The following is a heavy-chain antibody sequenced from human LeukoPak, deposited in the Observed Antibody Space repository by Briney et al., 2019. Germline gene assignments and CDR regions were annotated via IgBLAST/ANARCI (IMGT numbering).Heavy chain of an antibody. CDR3: ARGFSSSWSYFEN. D-gene: IGHD6-13*01. CDR1: GGTFRSKA. J-gene: IGHJ4*02. V-gene: IGHV1-69*05. Sequence: ASVKVSCKASGGTFRSKAINWVRQAPGQGLEWMGGIIPPLNTSIYAQKFQGRVTIITDESATTADMELNSLRSEDTAVYFCARGFSSSWSYFENWGQGTLVTVSS. CDR2: IIPPLNTS.